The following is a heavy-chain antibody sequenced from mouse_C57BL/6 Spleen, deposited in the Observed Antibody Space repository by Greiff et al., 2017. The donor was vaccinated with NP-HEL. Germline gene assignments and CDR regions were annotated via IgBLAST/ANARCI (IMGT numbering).Heavy chain of an antibody. CDR3: AREIYYYGSSLDWYFDV. CDR1: GFTFSDYG. CDR2: ISSGSSTI. D-gene: IGHD1-1*01. Sequence: EVHLVESGGGLVKPGGSLKLSCAASGFTFSDYGMHWVRQAPEKGLEWVAYISSGSSTIYYADTVKGRFTISRDKAKNTLFLQMTSLRSEDTAMYYCAREIYYYGSSLDWYFDVWGTGTTVTVSS. J-gene: IGHJ1*03. V-gene: IGHV5-17*01.